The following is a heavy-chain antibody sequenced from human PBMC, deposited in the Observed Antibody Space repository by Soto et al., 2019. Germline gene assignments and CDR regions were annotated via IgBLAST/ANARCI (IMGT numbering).Heavy chain of an antibody. Sequence: PSETLSLTCTVSGGSISSYYWSWIRQPPGKGLEWIGYIYYSGSTNYNPSLKSRVTISVDTSKNQFSLKLSSVTAADTAVYYCAREGYSSSWADAFDIWGQGTMVTVSS. CDR1: GGSISSYY. CDR3: AREGYSSSWADAFDI. CDR2: IYYSGST. V-gene: IGHV4-59*01. J-gene: IGHJ3*02. D-gene: IGHD6-13*01.